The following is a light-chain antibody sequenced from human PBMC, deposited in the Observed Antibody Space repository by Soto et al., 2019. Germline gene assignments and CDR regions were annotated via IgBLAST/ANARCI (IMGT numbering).Light chain of an antibody. Sequence: QSVLTQPASVSGSPGQSITISCTGTSSDIGGLFNYVSWYQQHPGKAPKLLIYDVNVRPSGVSDRFSGSKSGNTASLTISGLQAEDEAAYFCSSYSGDATHVVFGGGTKVTVL. CDR1: SSDIGGLFNY. V-gene: IGLV2-14*03. CDR2: DVN. J-gene: IGLJ2*01. CDR3: SSYSGDATHVV.